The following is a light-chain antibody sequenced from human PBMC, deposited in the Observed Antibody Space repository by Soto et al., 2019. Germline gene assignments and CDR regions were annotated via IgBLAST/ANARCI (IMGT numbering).Light chain of an antibody. V-gene: IGKV1-39*01. CDR3: QQSYSTPFT. J-gene: IGKJ3*01. CDR2: AAS. CDR1: QSISSY. Sequence: DIQMTQSPSSLSASVGDRVTITCRASQSISSYLNWYRQRPGKAPDVLIYAASSLQSGVPSRFSGSGSGTDFALTSSRLQPEDLATYYCQQSYSTPFTFGPGTKVDI.